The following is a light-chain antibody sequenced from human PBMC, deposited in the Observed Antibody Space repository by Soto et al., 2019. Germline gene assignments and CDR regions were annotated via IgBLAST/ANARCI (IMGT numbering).Light chain of an antibody. CDR3: QQVNSSPQT. CDR2: AAS. V-gene: IGKV1-9*01. CDR1: QGISSY. J-gene: IGKJ2*01. Sequence: DIQLTQSPSFLSASVGDRVTITCRASQGISSYLAWYQQIPGKAPKLLISAASTLQSGVPSRFSGSGSGTEFTLTISSLEPEDFATYYCQQVNSSPQTFGQGTKVEIK.